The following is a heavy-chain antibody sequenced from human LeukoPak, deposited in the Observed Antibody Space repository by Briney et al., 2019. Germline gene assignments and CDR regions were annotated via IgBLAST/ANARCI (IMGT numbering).Heavy chain of an antibody. D-gene: IGHD3-22*01. CDR3: PRDQKYYYDSSGNF. J-gene: IGHJ3*01. CDR2: IYYSGST. V-gene: IGHV4-30-4*08. Sequence: PSETLSLTCTVSGGSISSGDYYWSWIRQPPGKGLEWIGYIYYSGSTYYNPSLKSRVTISVDTSKNQFSLKLSSVTAADTAVYYCPRDQKYYYDSSGNFWGQGTMVTVSS. CDR1: GGSISSGDYY.